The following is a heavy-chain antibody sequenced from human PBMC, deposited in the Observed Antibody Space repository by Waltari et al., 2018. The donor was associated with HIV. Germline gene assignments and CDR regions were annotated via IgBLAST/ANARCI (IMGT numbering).Heavy chain of an antibody. CDR1: GGSISSRSYY. V-gene: IGHV4-39*01. D-gene: IGHD2-8*01. Sequence: QLQLQESGPGLVKPSETLSLTCTVSGGSISSRSYYWGWIRQPPGKGLEWIGSIYYSGSTYYNPSLKSRVTISVDTSKNQFSLKLSSVTAADTAVYYCARRTNGAFDIWGQGTMVTVSS. CDR3: ARRTNGAFDI. CDR2: IYYSGST. J-gene: IGHJ3*02.